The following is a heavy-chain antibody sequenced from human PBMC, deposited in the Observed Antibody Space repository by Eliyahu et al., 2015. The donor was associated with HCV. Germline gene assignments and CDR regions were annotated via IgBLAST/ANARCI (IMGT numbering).Heavy chain of an antibody. V-gene: IGHV3-15*05. J-gene: IGHJ4*02. D-gene: IGHD3-16*02. CDR3: TTGGVHYYDSVGGTYRYIDY. CDR1: GFTFSKAW. Sequence: EVHLVESGGGLVKPGGSLRLSCAASGFTFSKAWMGWVRQAPGKGLEWVGRIKSNNDGGTTDYAAPVKGRFSISRDDSKTSLYLQMNTLKTEDTAVYYCTTGGVHYYDSVGGTYRYIDYWGQGTLVTVSS. CDR2: IKSNNDGGTT.